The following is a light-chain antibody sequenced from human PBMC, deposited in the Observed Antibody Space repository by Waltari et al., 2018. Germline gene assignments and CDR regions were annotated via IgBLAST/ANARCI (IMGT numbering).Light chain of an antibody. CDR2: ETN. CDR3: GTWDLSLNSGV. CDR1: APNIGINH. V-gene: IGLV1-51*02. Sequence: QSVLTQPPSVSAAPGQRVTISCSGTAPNIGINHVSWYQQFPGTAPKFLIHETNKRPSGIPDRCSGSKSGASATLDITGLQTGDEADYYCGTWDLSLNSGVFGGGTKLTVL. J-gene: IGLJ3*02.